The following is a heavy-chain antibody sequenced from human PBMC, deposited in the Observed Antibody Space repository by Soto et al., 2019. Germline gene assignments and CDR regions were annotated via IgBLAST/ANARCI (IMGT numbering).Heavy chain of an antibody. CDR1: GYTFTSYY. J-gene: IGHJ6*02. Sequence: ASVKVSCKASGYTFTSYYMHWVRQAPGQGLEWMGIINPSGGSTSYAQKFQGRVTMTRDTSTSTVYMELSSLRSEDTAVYYCARDFKAEPGYYYGMDVWGQGTTVTVS. V-gene: IGHV1-46*01. CDR2: INPSGGST. CDR3: ARDFKAEPGYYYGMDV.